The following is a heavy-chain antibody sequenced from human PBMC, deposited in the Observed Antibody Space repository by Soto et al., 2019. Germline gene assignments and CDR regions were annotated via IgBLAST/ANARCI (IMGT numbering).Heavy chain of an antibody. D-gene: IGHD3-10*01. CDR1: GFTFDNFG. Sequence: QVQLVESGGGVVQPGRSLRLSCAASGFTFDNFGMHWVRQAPGKGLEWVSVIYYDGSKKYYADSVRGRITISRNNSKNMLYLQMDSLRAEDTATYYCARSPRVRGGTASRGCWGQGTLVTVSS. V-gene: IGHV3-33*01. J-gene: IGHJ4*02. CDR2: IYYDGSKK. CDR3: ARSPRVRGGTASRGC.